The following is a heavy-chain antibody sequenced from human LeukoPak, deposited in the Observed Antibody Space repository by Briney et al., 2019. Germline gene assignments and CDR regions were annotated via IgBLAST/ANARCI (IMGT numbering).Heavy chain of an antibody. CDR3: ARDRGSDGSDQLDP. Sequence: SETLSLPCTVSGGSFNNYALIWIRHPAGKGLEWIGRIFSSGTTNYNPSLKSRATMSVDTSKNQFSLKLSSVTAADTAVYYCARDRGSDGSDQLDPWGQGTLVTVSS. J-gene: IGHJ5*02. D-gene: IGHD3-10*01. CDR1: GGSFNNYA. V-gene: IGHV4-4*07. CDR2: IFSSGTT.